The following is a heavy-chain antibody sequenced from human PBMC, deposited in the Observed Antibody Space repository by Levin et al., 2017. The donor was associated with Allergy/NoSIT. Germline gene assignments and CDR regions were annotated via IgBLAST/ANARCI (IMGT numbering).Heavy chain of an antibody. CDR2: INTYNGYT. D-gene: IGHD2-8*02. Sequence: LGESLKISCKTSGYTFTTYGIWWVRQAPGQGLEWLGWINTYNGYTNYEQNLQGRITMTTDTSTSAAYMELRSLRYDDTAVYYCARDRTPSTGGTYDVPDNWGQGTLVTVSS. V-gene: IGHV1-18*01. CDR3: ARDRTPSTGGTYDVPDN. CDR1: GYTFTTYG. J-gene: IGHJ4*02.